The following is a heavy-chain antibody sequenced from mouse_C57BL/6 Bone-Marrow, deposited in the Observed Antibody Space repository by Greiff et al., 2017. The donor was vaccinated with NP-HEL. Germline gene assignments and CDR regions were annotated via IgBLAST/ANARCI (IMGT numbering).Heavy chain of an antibody. V-gene: IGHV1-53*01. CDR1: GYTFTSYW. CDR3: ARFPYYSNYVFAY. CDR2: INPSNGGT. J-gene: IGHJ3*01. D-gene: IGHD2-5*01. Sequence: QVQLQQPGTELVKPGASGYTFTSYWMHWVKQRPGQGLEWIGNINPSNGGTNYNEKFKSKATLTVDKSSSTAYMQLSSLTSEDSAVYYCARFPYYSNYVFAYWGQGTLVTVSA.